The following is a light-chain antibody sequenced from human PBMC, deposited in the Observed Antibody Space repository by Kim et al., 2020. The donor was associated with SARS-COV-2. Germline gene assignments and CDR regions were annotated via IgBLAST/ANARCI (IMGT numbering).Light chain of an antibody. J-gene: IGLJ2*01. CDR2: TNN. Sequence: QSVLTQPPSVSGTPGQRVTISCSGSTSNIETNTVNWYQQLPGTAPKLLIHTNNQRPSGVPDRFSGSRFGTSASLTISGLQSEYEADYFCAAWEDSPDGYVVFGGGTQLTVL. V-gene: IGLV1-44*01. CDR1: TSNIETNT. CDR3: AAWEDSPDGYVV.